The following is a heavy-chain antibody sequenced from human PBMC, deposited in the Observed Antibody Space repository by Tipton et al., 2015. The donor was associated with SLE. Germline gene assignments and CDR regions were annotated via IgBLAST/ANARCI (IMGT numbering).Heavy chain of an antibody. CDR3: TRAEFSSNWYMYWHFDL. CDR1: GDSITRSSFY. J-gene: IGHJ2*01. V-gene: IGHV4-39*01. D-gene: IGHD6-13*01. Sequence: TLSLTCTVSGDSITRSSFYWGWIRQPPGKGLEWIGSIYYSGTAHYENPSLKSRVTISIDTSNNQFSLNLSSVTASDTAVYFCTRAEFSSNWYMYWHFDLWGRGTLVTVSS. CDR2: IYYSGTAH.